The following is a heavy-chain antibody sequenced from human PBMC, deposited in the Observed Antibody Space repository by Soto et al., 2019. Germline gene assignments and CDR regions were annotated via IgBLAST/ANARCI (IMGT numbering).Heavy chain of an antibody. D-gene: IGHD3-9*01. CDR1: GDTFSSYT. Sequence: QVQLVQSGAEVKKPGSSVKVSCKASGDTFSSYTISWVRQAPGQGLEWMGRIIPILGIANYAQKFQGRVTITADKSTSTAYMELSSLRSEDTAVYYCASGGQYYDILTGPNNWFDPWGQGTLVTVSS. V-gene: IGHV1-69*02. CDR2: IIPILGIA. CDR3: ASGGQYYDILTGPNNWFDP. J-gene: IGHJ5*02.